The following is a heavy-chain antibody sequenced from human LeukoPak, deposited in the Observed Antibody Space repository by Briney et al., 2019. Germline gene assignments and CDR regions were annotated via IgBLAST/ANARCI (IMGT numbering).Heavy chain of an antibody. D-gene: IGHD5-12*01. V-gene: IGHV3-30*04. CDR3: ARDRAGVYIVATITLRWFYYGMDV. CDR2: ISYDGSNK. J-gene: IGHJ6*02. CDR1: VVTFSSYA. Sequence: PVGSLRLSCAPSVVTFSSYAMHWVRQAPGTGLEWGAVISYDGSNKYYAGSVKGRFTISRDNSKNMLYLKMNSLRAEDTAVYYCARDRAGVYIVATITLRWFYYGMDVWGQGTTVTVSS.